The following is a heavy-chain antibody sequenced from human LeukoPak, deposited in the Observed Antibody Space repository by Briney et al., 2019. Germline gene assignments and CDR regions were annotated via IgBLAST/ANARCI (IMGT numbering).Heavy chain of an antibody. J-gene: IGHJ3*02. V-gene: IGHV4-59*01. D-gene: IGHD2-2*01. Sequence: SETLSLTCTVSGGSISSYYWSWIRQPPGKGLEWIGCIYYSGSTNYNPSLKSRVTISVDTSKNQFSLELSSVTAADTAVYYCARDAVIPAAMVDAFDIWGQGTMVTVSS. CDR2: IYYSGST. CDR3: ARDAVIPAAMVDAFDI. CDR1: GGSISSYY.